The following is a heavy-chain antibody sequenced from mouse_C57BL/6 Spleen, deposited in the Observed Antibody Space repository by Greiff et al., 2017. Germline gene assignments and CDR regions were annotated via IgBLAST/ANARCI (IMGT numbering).Heavy chain of an antibody. CDR3: TSQTAQAPCYAMDY. Sequence: VKLMESGAELVRPGASVTLSCKASGYTFTDYEMHWVKQTPVHGLEWIGAIDPETGGTAYNQKFKGKAILTADKSSSTAYMELRSLTSEDTAVYYCTSQTAQAPCYAMDYWGQGTSVTVSS. CDR1: GYTFTDYE. V-gene: IGHV1-15*01. CDR2: IDPETGGT. D-gene: IGHD3-2*02. J-gene: IGHJ4*01.